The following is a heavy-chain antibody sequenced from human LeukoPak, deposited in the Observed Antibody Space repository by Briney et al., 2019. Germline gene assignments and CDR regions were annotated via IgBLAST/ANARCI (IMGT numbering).Heavy chain of an antibody. CDR1: GGSISSGGYS. J-gene: IGHJ5*02. D-gene: IGHD3-10*01. V-gene: IGHV4-31*03. CDR3: ARVRPGGFGESNWFDP. Sequence: SQTLSLTCTVSGGSISSGGYSWSWIRQHPGKGLEWIAYISYSGNTYYNPSLKSRVTISVDTSKNQFSLKLSSVTAADTAVYYCARVRPGGFGESNWFDPWGQGTLVTVSS. CDR2: ISYSGNT.